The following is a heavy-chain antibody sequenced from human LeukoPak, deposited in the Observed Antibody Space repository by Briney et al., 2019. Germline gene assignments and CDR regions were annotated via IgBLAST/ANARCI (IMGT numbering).Heavy chain of an antibody. CDR3: ARDLRGIHDY. D-gene: IGHD3-16*01. CDR1: GFTFSSYW. J-gene: IGHJ4*02. V-gene: IGHV3-74*01. Sequence: QTGGSLRLSCTASGFTFSSYWVHWVRQTQEKGLLWVSRINRDGSVTDYADSVKGRFTISRDNAKNTLYLQMHSLRVEDTAVYYCARDLRGIHDYWGQGTLVTVSS. CDR2: INRDGSVT.